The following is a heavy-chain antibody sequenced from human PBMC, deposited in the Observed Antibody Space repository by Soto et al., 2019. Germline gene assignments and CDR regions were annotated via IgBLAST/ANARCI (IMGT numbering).Heavy chain of an antibody. CDR1: GYTFTNYG. J-gene: IGHJ4*02. V-gene: IGHV1-18*04. CDR3: ARIGVSSGHESPDFDS. CDR2: ISAYNGNT. D-gene: IGHD3-16*01. Sequence: ASVKVSCKASGYTFTNYGISWVRQAPGQGLEWMGWISAYNGNTNYAQNLQGRITMTTDTSTSTAYMELRGLRSDDTAVYYCARIGVSSGHESPDFDSWGQGTLVTVSS.